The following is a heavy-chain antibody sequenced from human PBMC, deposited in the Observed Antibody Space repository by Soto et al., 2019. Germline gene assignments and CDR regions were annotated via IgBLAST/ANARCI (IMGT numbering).Heavy chain of an antibody. D-gene: IGHD6-6*01. V-gene: IGHV1-8*01. CDR3: ARGHISSTKNWLDP. Sequence: ASVKVSCKGSGYTFTSYHINWVRQATGQGLEWMGWMNPNSGNTGYAQTLQGRVTMTWDTSISTAYMELSSLRFEDTAMYYRARGHISSTKNWLDPWGQGTLVTVSS. CDR2: MNPNSGNT. J-gene: IGHJ5*02. CDR1: GYTFTSYH.